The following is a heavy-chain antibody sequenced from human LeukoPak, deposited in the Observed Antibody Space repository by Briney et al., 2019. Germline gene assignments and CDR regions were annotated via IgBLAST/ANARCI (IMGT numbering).Heavy chain of an antibody. Sequence: PSETLSLTCTVSGASVSSTTYNWGWIRQPPGKGLEWIGSIYHSGSTYYNPSLKSRVTISVDTTKNQFSLKLRSVTAADTAVYYCASQPYYDNSGYYSYWGQGTLVTVSS. CDR2: IYHSGST. CDR1: GASVSSTTYN. D-gene: IGHD3-22*01. J-gene: IGHJ4*02. V-gene: IGHV4-39*01. CDR3: ASQPYYDNSGYYSY.